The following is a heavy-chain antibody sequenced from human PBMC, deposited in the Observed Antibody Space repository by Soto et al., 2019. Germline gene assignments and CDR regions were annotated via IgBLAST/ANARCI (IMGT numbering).Heavy chain of an antibody. CDR1: GYTFTGYY. Sequence: ASVKVSCKASGYTFTGYYMHWVRQAPGQGLEWMGWINPNSGGTNCAQKFQGRVTMTRDTSISTAYMELSRLRSDDTAVYYCARGLKPTYYYDSSGYYADYWGQGTLVTVSS. V-gene: IGHV1-2*02. D-gene: IGHD3-22*01. J-gene: IGHJ4*02. CDR3: ARGLKPTYYYDSSGYYADY. CDR2: INPNSGGT.